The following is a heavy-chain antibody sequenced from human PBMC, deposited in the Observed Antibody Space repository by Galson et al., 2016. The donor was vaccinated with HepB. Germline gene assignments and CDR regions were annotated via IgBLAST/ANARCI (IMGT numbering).Heavy chain of an antibody. CDR3: ARGSTGN. CDR1: GFTFRTYW. Sequence: SLRLSCAASGFTFRTYWMSWVRQAPGKGLEWVSYILSTSSYIYYADSVKGRFTVSRDNAKNSLYLQMNSLRAEDTGVYYCARGSTGNWGQGTLVTVSP. D-gene: IGHD4-17*01. V-gene: IGHV3-21*01. CDR2: ILSTSSYI. J-gene: IGHJ4*02.